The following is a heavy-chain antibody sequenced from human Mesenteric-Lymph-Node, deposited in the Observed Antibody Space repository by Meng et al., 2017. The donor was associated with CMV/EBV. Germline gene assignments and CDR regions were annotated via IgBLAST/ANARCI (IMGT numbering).Heavy chain of an antibody. D-gene: IGHD1-1*01. CDR2: ISSDGRTI. CDR1: GFTFDMCA. CDR3: AKDQNWNRGYGMDV. J-gene: IGHJ6*02. Sequence: GESLKISCAASGFTFDMCAMNWVRQAPGKGLEWVSIISSDGRTIHYGDSVKGRFTVSRDNSKNMLYLQMDSLRVEDTAVYYCAKDQNWNRGYGMDVWGQGTTVTVSS. V-gene: IGHV3-23*01.